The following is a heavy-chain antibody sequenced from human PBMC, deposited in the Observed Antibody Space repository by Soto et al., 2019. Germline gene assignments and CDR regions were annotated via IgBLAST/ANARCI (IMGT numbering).Heavy chain of an antibody. CDR3: ERDKSAKTYYYYGMDL. Sequence: GGSLRLSCAASGFTVSSNYTSWVRQAPGKGLEWVSVIYSGGSTYYADSVKGRFTISRDNSKNTLYLQMNSLRAEDTAVYYCERDKSAKTYYYYGMDLWGQGTTVTVSS. CDR1: GFTVSSNY. V-gene: IGHV3-53*01. CDR2: IYSGGST. J-gene: IGHJ6*02.